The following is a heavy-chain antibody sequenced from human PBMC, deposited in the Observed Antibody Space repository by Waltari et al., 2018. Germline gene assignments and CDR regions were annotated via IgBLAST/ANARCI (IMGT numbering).Heavy chain of an antibody. D-gene: IGHD2-15*01. Sequence: QVQLVESGGGVVQPGRSLRPSCAASGFPLRRYFMPRVRQAPGKGLEWVALISYDGSDKYYADSVKGRFTISRDNSKDTLYLQIDNLRPDDTAVYYCARDSPWQLVVVVAAHYFDYWGQGTLVTVSS. CDR3: ARDSPWQLVVVVAAHYFDY. V-gene: IGHV3-30*04. CDR1: GFPLRRYF. CDR2: ISYDGSDK. J-gene: IGHJ4*02.